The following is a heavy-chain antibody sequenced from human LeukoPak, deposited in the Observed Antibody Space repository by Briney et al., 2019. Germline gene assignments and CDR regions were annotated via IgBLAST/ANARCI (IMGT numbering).Heavy chain of an antibody. CDR2: IYDSGST. Sequence: SGTLSLTCAVSGGSISSSNWWSWVRPPPGKGLGWIGEIYDSGSTNYNPPLKSRVTISVDKSKNQFSLKLSSVTAADTAVYYCARFSGSYDSSGYYGFDYWGQGTLVTVSS. CDR3: ARFSGSYDSSGYYGFDY. CDR1: GGSISSSNW. J-gene: IGHJ4*02. D-gene: IGHD3-22*01. V-gene: IGHV4-4*02.